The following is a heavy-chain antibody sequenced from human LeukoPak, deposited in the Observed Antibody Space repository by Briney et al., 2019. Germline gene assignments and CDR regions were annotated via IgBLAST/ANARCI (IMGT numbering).Heavy chain of an antibody. J-gene: IGHJ4*02. CDR1: GFTFSDYW. CDR2: ISWNSGNI. D-gene: IGHD2-2*01. CDR3: AKDACSSTSCSNDY. V-gene: IGHV3-9*01. Sequence: GGSLRLSCAASGFTFSDYWMHWIRQAPGKGLEWVSGISWNSGNIDYADSVKGRFTISRDNAKNSLYLQMNSLRAEDTALYYCAKDACSSTSCSNDYWGQGTLVTVSS.